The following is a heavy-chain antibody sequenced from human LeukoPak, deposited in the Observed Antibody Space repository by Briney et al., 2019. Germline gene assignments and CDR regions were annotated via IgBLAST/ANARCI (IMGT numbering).Heavy chain of an antibody. CDR3: ARGGNLEN. D-gene: IGHD1-14*01. V-gene: IGHV3-7*01. CDR1: GFTLNRYW. J-gene: IGHJ4*02. Sequence: TGGSLRLSCAASGFTLNRYWMSLVRQAPGKGLEWVANINEDGGERHYVDSVKGRFTISRDNAKNSLYLQMNSLRAEDTAVYYCARGGNLENWGGGTLVTVSS. CDR2: INEDGGER.